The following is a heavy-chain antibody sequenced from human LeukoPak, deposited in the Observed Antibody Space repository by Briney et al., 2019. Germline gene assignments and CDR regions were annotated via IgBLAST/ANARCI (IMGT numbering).Heavy chain of an antibody. CDR1: GFTFSSYE. CDR3: AREYYDSSGYLDY. V-gene: IGHV3-48*03. CDR2: ISSSGGTI. Sequence: GGSLRLSCAASGFTFSSYEMNWVRQAPGKGLEWVSYISSSGGTIYYADSVKGRFTISRDNAKNSLYLQMNSLRAEDTAVYYCAREYYDSSGYLDYWGQGTLVTVSS. D-gene: IGHD3-22*01. J-gene: IGHJ4*02.